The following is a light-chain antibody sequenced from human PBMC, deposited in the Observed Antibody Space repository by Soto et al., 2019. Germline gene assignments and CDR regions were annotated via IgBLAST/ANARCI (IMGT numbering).Light chain of an antibody. CDR2: GAC. V-gene: IGKV3-20*01. J-gene: IGKJ2*01. CDR1: QSVSSSY. CDR3: QQYGSSPST. Sequence: EIVLTQSPGTLSLSPGERATLSCRASQSVSSSYLAWYQQKPGQAPRLLIYGACSRATGIPDRFSGSGSGTDFTLTISRLEPEDFAVYYCQQYGSSPSTFGQGTKLEIK.